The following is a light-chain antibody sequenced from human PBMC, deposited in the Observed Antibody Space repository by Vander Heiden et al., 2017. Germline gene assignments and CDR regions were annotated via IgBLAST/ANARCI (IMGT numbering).Light chain of an antibody. CDR3: QQYNSYSWT. CDR2: KAC. J-gene: IGKJ1*01. V-gene: IGKV1-5*03. Sequence: DIQMTQSPSTLSASVGGRGTSTCRAGQNVGSWLAWYQQKPGNAPKLLIYKACNLEPGVQSRFSGSGSGTEFTLTISSLQPDDCATYYCQQYNSYSWTFGQGTKVEIK. CDR1: QNVGSW.